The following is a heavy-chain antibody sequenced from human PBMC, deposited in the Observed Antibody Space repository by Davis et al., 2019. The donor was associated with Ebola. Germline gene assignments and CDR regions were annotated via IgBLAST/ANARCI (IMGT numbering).Heavy chain of an antibody. Sequence: PGGSLRLSCAASGFTFSSYAMSWVRQAPGKGLEWVSAISGSGGSTYYADSVKGRFTISRDNSKNTLYLQMNSLRAEDTAVYYCARDKILRAAVTTSRYYYYYYGMDVWGQGTTVTVSS. D-gene: IGHD4-11*01. CDR3: ARDKILRAAVTTSRYYYYYYGMDV. CDR1: GFTFSSYA. CDR2: ISGSGGST. V-gene: IGHV3-23*01. J-gene: IGHJ6*02.